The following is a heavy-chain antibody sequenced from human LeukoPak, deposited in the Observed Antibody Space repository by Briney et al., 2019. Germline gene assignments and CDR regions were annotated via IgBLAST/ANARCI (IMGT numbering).Heavy chain of an antibody. J-gene: IGHJ4*02. Sequence: SETLSLTCSVSGGSISSYYWSWIRQPPGKGLEWIGYIHYSGSTNYNPSLKSRVTMSVDTSKNQFSLNLSSVTAADTAVYYCVRGEGYSGSYFDYWGQGTPVTVSS. CDR2: IHYSGST. V-gene: IGHV4-59*01. D-gene: IGHD1-26*01. CDR1: GGSISSYY. CDR3: VRGEGYSGSYFDY.